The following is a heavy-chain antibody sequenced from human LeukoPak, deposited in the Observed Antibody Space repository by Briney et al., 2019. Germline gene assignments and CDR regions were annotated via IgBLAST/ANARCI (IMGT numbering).Heavy chain of an antibody. CDR2: IYHTGST. Sequence: SETLSLTCTVSGGSISSYYWSGIRQPPGKGLEWIANIYHTGSTNYNPSLSGRVTISIDTAKNQFSLKLTSVTAADTAVYYCARRGRNSSGWQDYLWGQGTLVTVSS. CDR3: ARRGRNSSGWQDYL. V-gene: IGHV4-59*01. D-gene: IGHD6-25*01. J-gene: IGHJ4*02. CDR1: GGSISSYY.